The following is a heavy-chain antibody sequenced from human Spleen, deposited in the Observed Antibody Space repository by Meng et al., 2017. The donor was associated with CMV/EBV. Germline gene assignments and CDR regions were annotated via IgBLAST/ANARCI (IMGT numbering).Heavy chain of an antibody. J-gene: IGHJ4*02. Sequence: GGSLRLSCAASGFTFSSYAMSWVRQAPGKGLEWVSAISGSGGSTYYADSVKGRFTISRDNAKNTLFLQMNSLRAEDTAVYYCARDSGSFTSADSWGQGALVTVSS. CDR1: GFTFSSYA. CDR2: ISGSGGST. D-gene: IGHD1-26*01. CDR3: ARDSGSFTSADS. V-gene: IGHV3-23*01.